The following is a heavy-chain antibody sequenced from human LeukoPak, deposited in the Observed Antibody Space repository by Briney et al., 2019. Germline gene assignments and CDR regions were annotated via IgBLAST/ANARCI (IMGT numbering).Heavy chain of an antibody. CDR1: DGSISNYY. J-gene: IGHJ4*02. CDR3: ARYPRAAVGFDY. D-gene: IGHD6-13*01. Sequence: PSETLSLTCTVSDGSISNYYWSWIRQSPGKGLEWIGYIYYTGSTNYNPSLKSRVTISVDTSKNQFSLKLSSVTAADTAVYYCARYPRAAVGFDYWGQGTLVTV. V-gene: IGHV4-59*01. CDR2: IYYTGST.